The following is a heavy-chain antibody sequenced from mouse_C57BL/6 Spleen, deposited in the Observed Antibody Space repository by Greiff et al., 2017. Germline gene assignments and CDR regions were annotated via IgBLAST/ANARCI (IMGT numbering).Heavy chain of an antibody. D-gene: IGHD2-5*01. V-gene: IGHV1-52*01. CDR2: IDPSDSET. Sequence: QVQLQQPGAELVRPGSSVKLSCKASGYTFPSYWMHWVKQRPIQGLEWIGNIDPSDSETHYNQKFKDKATLTVDKSSSTAYMQLSSLTSEDSAVYYCARRDFYYSNYEYFDVWGTGTTVTVSS. CDR1: GYTFPSYW. CDR3: ARRDFYYSNYEYFDV. J-gene: IGHJ1*03.